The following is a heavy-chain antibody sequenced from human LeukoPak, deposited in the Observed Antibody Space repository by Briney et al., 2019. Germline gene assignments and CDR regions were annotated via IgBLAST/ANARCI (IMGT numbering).Heavy chain of an antibody. Sequence: GGSLRLSCAASGFTFSDYYMSWIRQAPGKGLEWVSYISSSDSTIYYADSVKGRFTISRDNAKNSLYLQMNSLRAEDTAVYYCARWGDHGTRDAFDIWGQGTMVTVSS. D-gene: IGHD1-7*01. CDR3: ARWGDHGTRDAFDI. V-gene: IGHV3-11*04. CDR2: ISSSDSTI. CDR1: GFTFSDYY. J-gene: IGHJ3*02.